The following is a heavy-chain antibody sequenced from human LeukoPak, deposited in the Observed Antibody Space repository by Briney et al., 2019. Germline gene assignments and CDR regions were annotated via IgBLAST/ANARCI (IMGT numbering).Heavy chain of an antibody. V-gene: IGHV1-3*01. Sequence: VASVKVSCKAFGYTFTSYAMHWVRQAPGQRLEWMGWINAGNGNTKYSQKFQGRVTITRDTSASTAYMELSSLRSEDTAVYYCARESSGSSVDYWGQGTLVTVSS. D-gene: IGHD1-26*01. CDR2: INAGNGNT. J-gene: IGHJ4*02. CDR1: GYTFTSYA. CDR3: ARESSGSSVDY.